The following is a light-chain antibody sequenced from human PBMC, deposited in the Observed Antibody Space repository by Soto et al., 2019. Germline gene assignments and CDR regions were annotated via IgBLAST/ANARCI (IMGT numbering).Light chain of an antibody. CDR3: VSYTSSTTYV. V-gene: IGLV2-8*01. J-gene: IGLJ1*01. CDR1: NSDIGNYNF. CDR2: EVN. Sequence: QSALTQPPSASGSPGQSVAISCTGTNSDIGNYNFVSWYQQHPGKAPKLMIYEVNKRPSGVPDRFSGSKSGNTASLTVSGLQPEDEADYYCVSYTSSTTYVFGTGTKVTVL.